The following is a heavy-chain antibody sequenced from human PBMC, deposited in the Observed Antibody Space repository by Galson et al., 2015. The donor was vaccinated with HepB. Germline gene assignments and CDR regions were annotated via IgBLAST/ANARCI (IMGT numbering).Heavy chain of an antibody. CDR3: AKDMGYDSSGSLFQH. CDR2: ISWNSGSI. CDR1: GFTFDDYA. J-gene: IGHJ1*01. D-gene: IGHD3-22*01. V-gene: IGHV3-9*01. Sequence: SLRLSCAASGFTFDDYAMHWVRQAPGKGLEWVSGISWNSGSIGYADSVKGRFTISRDNAKNSLYLQMNSLRAEDTALYYCAKDMGYDSSGSLFQHWGQGTLVTVSS.